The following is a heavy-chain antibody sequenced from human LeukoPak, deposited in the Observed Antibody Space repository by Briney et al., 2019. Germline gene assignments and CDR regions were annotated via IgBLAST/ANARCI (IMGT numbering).Heavy chain of an antibody. D-gene: IGHD3-3*01. CDR3: ARAERITIFGVVPDY. Sequence: SETLSLTCTVSGGSISSYYWSWIRQPAGKGLEWIGRIQTSGITNYNPSLKSRVTMSVDMSKNQFSLKLSSVTAADTAVYYCARAERITIFGVVPDYWGQGTLVTVSS. CDR2: IQTSGIT. J-gene: IGHJ4*02. V-gene: IGHV4-4*07. CDR1: GGSISSYY.